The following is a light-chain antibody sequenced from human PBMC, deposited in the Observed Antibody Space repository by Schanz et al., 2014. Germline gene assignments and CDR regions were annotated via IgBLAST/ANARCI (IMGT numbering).Light chain of an antibody. CDR3: QQYNSYPYT. CDR1: QSVSSSY. Sequence: EIVLTQSPGTLSLSPGERATLSCRASQSVSSSYLAWYQQKPGQAPRLLIYDASNRAPGIPARFSGSGSGPEFTLTISSLQPDDFATYYCQQYNSYPYTFGQGTKLEIK. CDR2: DAS. V-gene: IGKV3-20*01. J-gene: IGKJ2*01.